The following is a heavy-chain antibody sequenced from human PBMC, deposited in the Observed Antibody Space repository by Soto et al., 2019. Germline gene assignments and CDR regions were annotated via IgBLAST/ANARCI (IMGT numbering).Heavy chain of an antibody. CDR1: GFTFSTYG. Sequence: QVQLVESGGGVVQPGRSLRLSCTASGFTFSTYGMHWVRQAPGKGLEWVAVISYDGSIKFYANSVKGRFTISRDNSKNTLYLQMNSLRTEDTAVYYCAKESYDWPGYFDYWGQGTLVTVSS. CDR3: AKESYDWPGYFDY. J-gene: IGHJ4*02. V-gene: IGHV3-30*18. CDR2: ISYDGSIK. D-gene: IGHD5-12*01.